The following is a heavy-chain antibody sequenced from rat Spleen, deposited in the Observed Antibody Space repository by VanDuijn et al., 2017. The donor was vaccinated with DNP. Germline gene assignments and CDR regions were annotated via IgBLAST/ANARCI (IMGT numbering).Heavy chain of an antibody. J-gene: IGHJ2*01. Sequence: EVQLVESGGGLVQPGRSLKLSCAASGFTFSDYNMAWVRQAPKKGLEWVATIMYEESRTYYRDSVKGRFTISRDNANSTLYLQMNSLRYEDMATYYCARQGPGITTRYFDYWGQGVMVTVSS. CDR1: GFTFSDYN. D-gene: IGHD1-4*01. CDR2: IMYEESRT. V-gene: IGHV5S10*01. CDR3: ARQGPGITTRYFDY.